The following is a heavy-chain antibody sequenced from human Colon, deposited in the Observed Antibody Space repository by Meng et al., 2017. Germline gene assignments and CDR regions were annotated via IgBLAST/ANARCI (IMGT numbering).Heavy chain of an antibody. J-gene: IGHJ4*02. D-gene: IGHD1-7*01. CDR1: GDSISSDIW. CDR3: GRDQGRELINH. V-gene: IGHV4-4*02. Sequence: QVQRRRSGPGLVKPSGTLSLTCTVSGDSISSDIWWSWVRQPPGKGLEWIGEVYHRGDTNYNPSLKSRVDISVDKSKNQFYLSLFSVTAADTAVYYCGRDQGRELINHWGQGTLVTVSS. CDR2: VYHRGDT.